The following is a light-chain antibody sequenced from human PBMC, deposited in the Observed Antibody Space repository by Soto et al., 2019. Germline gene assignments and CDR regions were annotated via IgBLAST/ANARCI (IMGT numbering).Light chain of an antibody. J-gene: IGKJ2*01. CDR2: DAS. V-gene: IGKV1-39*01. Sequence: DIQMTQSPSSLSASVGDRVTITCRASQTISRFLNWYQWKPGKAPKFLIHDASNLQSGVPTIFSGSGYETDFTLTISSLQPEDFATYYCQQSFSTPPTFGQGTKLEIK. CDR1: QTISRF. CDR3: QQSFSTPPT.